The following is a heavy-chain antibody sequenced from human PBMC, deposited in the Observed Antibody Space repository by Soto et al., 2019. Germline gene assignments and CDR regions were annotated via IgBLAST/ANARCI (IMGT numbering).Heavy chain of an antibody. V-gene: IGHV3-30-3*01. D-gene: IGHD2-2*01. CDR2: MSYDGSDN. CDR1: GFSFRSYA. CDR3: ARARLDPPALEY. J-gene: IGHJ4*02. Sequence: QVQLVESGGGVVQPGRSLRLSCAASGFSFRSYAMHWVRQAPGKGLEWVAVMSYDGSDNDYADSVKGRFTISRDNSKNTLYLQMRSLRAEDTAVYYFARARLDPPALEYWGQGTLVPVSS.